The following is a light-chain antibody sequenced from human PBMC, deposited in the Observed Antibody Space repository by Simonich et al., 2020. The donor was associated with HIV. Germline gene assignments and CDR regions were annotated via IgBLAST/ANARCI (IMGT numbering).Light chain of an antibody. Sequence: AIQLTQSPSSLSASVGDRVTITFRSSQGISSALAWYQQKPGNPPKLLIYDASSLESGVPSRFSGSGSGTEFTLTISRLQPDDFATYYCQQYNSYPYTFGQGTKLEIK. CDR2: DAS. V-gene: IGKV1-13*02. CDR1: QGISSA. J-gene: IGKJ2*01. CDR3: QQYNSYPYT.